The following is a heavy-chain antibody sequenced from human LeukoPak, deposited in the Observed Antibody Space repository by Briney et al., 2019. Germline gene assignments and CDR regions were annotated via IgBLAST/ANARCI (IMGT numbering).Heavy chain of an antibody. CDR1: GFTFSNAL. V-gene: IGHV3-66*01. CDR3: ARGRPAYYFDF. J-gene: IGHJ4*02. Sequence: GGSLRLSCAASGFTFSNALMSWVRQAPGKGLEWVSVIYSGGSTYYADSAKGRFTISRDSSNNTLYLQMNSLRAEDTAVYYCARGRPAYYFDFWGQGTLVTVSS. CDR2: IYSGGST.